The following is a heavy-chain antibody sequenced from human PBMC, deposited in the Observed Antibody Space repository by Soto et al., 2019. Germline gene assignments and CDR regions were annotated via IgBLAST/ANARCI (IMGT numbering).Heavy chain of an antibody. V-gene: IGHV1-3*01. CDR1: GYTFTSYA. D-gene: IGHD6-6*01. CDR2: INAGNGNT. Sequence: ASVKVSCKAPGYTFTSYAMHWVRQAPGQRLEWMGWINAGNGNTKYSQKFQGRVTITRDTSASTAYMELSSLRSEDTAVYYCARVAAARPAYGMDVWGQGTTVTVSS. J-gene: IGHJ6*02. CDR3: ARVAAARPAYGMDV.